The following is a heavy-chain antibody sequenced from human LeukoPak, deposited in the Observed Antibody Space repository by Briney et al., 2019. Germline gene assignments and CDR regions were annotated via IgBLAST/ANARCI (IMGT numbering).Heavy chain of an antibody. CDR3: AKDGDRGQYYYYYYMDV. Sequence: QPGTSLRLSCTASGSTFSDYGMHWVRQAPGKGLEWVAGIWYDGSNEAYADSLRGRITISRDTSKNTLYLQMNGLRAEDTAVYFCAKDGDRGQYYYYYYMDVWGKGTAVTVSS. CDR2: IWYDGSNE. V-gene: IGHV3-33*06. D-gene: IGHD7-27*01. CDR1: GSTFSDYG. J-gene: IGHJ6*03.